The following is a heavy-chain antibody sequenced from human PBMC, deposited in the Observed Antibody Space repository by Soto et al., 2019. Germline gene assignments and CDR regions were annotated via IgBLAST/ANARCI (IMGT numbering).Heavy chain of an antibody. CDR3: AKGAARPDYSDY. J-gene: IGHJ4*02. D-gene: IGHD6-6*01. Sequence: GRLLRLSCAASGFTFSSYAISWVLQAPGKGLEWVSAISGSGGSTYYADSVKGRFTISRDNSKNTLYLQMNSLRAEDTAVYYCAKGAARPDYSDYWGQGTLVTVSS. V-gene: IGHV3-23*01. CDR2: ISGSGGST. CDR1: GFTFSSYA.